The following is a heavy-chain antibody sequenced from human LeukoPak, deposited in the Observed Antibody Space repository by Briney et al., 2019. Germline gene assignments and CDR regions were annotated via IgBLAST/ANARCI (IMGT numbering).Heavy chain of an antibody. V-gene: IGHV3-72*01. J-gene: IGHJ4*02. D-gene: IGHD3-22*01. CDR2: TRNKANSYTT. Sequence: AGGSLRLSCAASGFTFSDHYVDWVRQAPGKGLEWVGRTRNKANSYTTEYAASVKGRFTISTDDSKNSLYLQMNSLKTEDTAVYYCARNFYDGSAKYADCWGQGTLVTVSS. CDR3: ARNFYDGSAKYADC. CDR1: GFTFSDHY.